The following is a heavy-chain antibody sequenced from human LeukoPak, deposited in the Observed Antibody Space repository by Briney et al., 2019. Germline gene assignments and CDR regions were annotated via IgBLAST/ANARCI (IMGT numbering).Heavy chain of an antibody. J-gene: IGHJ3*02. CDR3: ARAFCGGDCYGAFDI. D-gene: IGHD2-21*02. CDR1: GYTFTGYY. Sequence: VASVKVSCKASGYTFTGYYMHWVRQAPGQGLEWMGWINPNSGGTNYAQKFQGRVTMTRDTSISTAYMELSSLRSEDTAVYYCARAFCGGDCYGAFDIWGQGTMVTVSS. V-gene: IGHV1-2*02. CDR2: INPNSGGT.